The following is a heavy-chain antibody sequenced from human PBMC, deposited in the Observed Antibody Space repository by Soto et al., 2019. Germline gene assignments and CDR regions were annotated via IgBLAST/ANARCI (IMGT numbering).Heavy chain of an antibody. J-gene: IGHJ3*02. Sequence: VASVKVSCKASGYTLTNYGVTWVRQAPGQGLEWLGRVTPYKADTNYAQNLQGRATMATDTSTNTAYLELRSMTSDDTAVYFCATDGPSNTGNIYAFNIWGQGTMVIV. CDR1: GYTLTNYG. CDR3: ATDGPSNTGNIYAFNI. V-gene: IGHV1-18*04. CDR2: VTPYKADT. D-gene: IGHD2-8*02.